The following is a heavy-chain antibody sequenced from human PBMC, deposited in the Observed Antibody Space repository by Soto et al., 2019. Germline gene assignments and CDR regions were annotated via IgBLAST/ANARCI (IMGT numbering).Heavy chain of an antibody. Sequence: SETLSLTCAVYGGSFSGYYWSWIRQPPGKGLEWIGEINHSGSTNYNPSLKSRVTISVDTSKNQFSLKLSSVTAADTAVYYCARWGTTYDSSGYYVFDYWGQGTLVTVSS. CDR1: GGSFSGYY. CDR3: ARWGTTYDSSGYYVFDY. CDR2: INHSGST. D-gene: IGHD3-22*01. J-gene: IGHJ4*02. V-gene: IGHV4-34*01.